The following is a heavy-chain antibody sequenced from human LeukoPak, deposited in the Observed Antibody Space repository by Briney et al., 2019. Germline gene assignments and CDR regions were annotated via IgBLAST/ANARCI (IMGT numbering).Heavy chain of an antibody. CDR3: ARRVAAPGHWFDP. V-gene: IGHV1-69*13. CDR1: GGTFSSYA. Sequence: SVKVSCKASGGTFSSYAISWVRQAPGQGLEWMGGIIPIFGTANYAQKFQGRVTITADESTSTAYMELSSLRSEDTAVYYCARRVAAPGHWFDPWGQGTLVTVSS. J-gene: IGHJ5*02. CDR2: IIPIFGTA.